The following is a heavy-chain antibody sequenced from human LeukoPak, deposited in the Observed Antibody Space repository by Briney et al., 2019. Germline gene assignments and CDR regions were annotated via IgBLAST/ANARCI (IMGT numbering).Heavy chain of an antibody. D-gene: IGHD3-16*01. CDR3: TRDGGEGGNSAFDI. CDR1: GFTYSDYI. CDR2: IRRGTNSYTT. V-gene: IGHV3-72*01. Sequence: GGCLRLFCAAPGFTYSDYILDWARQAPGKGLEWVGRIRRGTNSYTTEYAASVKGRFIISRDDSKNSLYLHMNSLKTEDTAVYHCTRDGGEGGNSAFDIWGQGTMVTVSS. J-gene: IGHJ3*02.